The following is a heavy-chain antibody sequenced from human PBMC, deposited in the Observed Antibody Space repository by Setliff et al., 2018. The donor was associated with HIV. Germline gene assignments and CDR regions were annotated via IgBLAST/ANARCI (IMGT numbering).Heavy chain of an antibody. D-gene: IGHD3-22*01. CDR1: GYSISSDYY. J-gene: IGHJ4*02. Sequence: PSETLSLTCAVSGYSISSDYYWGWIRQPPGKGLEWVGRIYSSGRTNYNPSLKSRVTMSVDTSKNQFSLKLSSVTAADTAVYYCARGLSFYDPGGFDYWGQGTLVTVSS. CDR2: IYSSGRT. CDR3: ARGLSFYDPGGFDY. V-gene: IGHV4-38-2*01.